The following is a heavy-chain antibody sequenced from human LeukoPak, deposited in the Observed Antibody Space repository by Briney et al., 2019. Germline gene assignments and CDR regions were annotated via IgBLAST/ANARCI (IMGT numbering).Heavy chain of an antibody. CDR1: GGSISSGSYY. D-gene: IGHD4-17*01. Sequence: SQTLSLTCTVSGGSISSGSYYWSWIRQPAGKGLEWIGRIYTSGSTNYNPSLKSRVTISVGTSKNQFSLKLSSVTAADTAVYYCARENYGDDFDYWGQGTLVTVSS. CDR3: ARENYGDDFDY. CDR2: IYTSGST. J-gene: IGHJ4*02. V-gene: IGHV4-61*02.